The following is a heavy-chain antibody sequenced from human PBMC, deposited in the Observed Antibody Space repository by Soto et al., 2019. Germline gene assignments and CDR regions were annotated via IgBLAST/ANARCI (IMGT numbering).Heavy chain of an antibody. J-gene: IGHJ6*02. CDR2: IIPIFGTA. D-gene: IGHD5-18*01. V-gene: IGHV1-69*13. CDR1: GGTFSSYA. CDR3: ASPSRRRRGYRYGSGDYGMDV. Sequence: SVKVSCKASGGTFSSYAISWVRQAPGQGLEWMGGIIPIFGTANYAQKFQGRVTITADESTSTAYMELSGLRSEDTAVYYWASPSRRRRGYRYGSGDYGMDVWGQ.